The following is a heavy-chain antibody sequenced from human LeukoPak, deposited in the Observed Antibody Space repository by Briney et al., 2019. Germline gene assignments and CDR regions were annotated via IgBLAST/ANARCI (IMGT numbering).Heavy chain of an antibody. J-gene: IGHJ5*02. CDR2: ISSSSSMI. CDR3: ARDWSDSSSSFSPWFDP. V-gene: IGHV3-48*01. CDR1: GFTFSGYS. Sequence: GGSLRLSCAASGFTFSGYSMHWVRQAPGKGLEWLSYISSSSSMIYYADSVKGRFTISRDNSKNTLYLQMNSLRAEDTAVYYCARDWSDSSSSFSPWFDPWGQGTLVTVSS. D-gene: IGHD6-13*01.